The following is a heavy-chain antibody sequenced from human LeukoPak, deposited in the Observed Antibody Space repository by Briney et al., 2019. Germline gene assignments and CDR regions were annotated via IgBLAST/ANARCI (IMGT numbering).Heavy chain of an antibody. D-gene: IGHD3-22*01. V-gene: IGHV3-48*04. Sequence: GGSLRLSCAASGFTFSTYSMNWVRQAPGKGLEWVSYISSSSSTIYYADSVKGRFTISRDNAKSSLYLQMNSLRAEDTAVYYCARGSYAPPYYYDSSGYAAFDIWGQGTMVTVSS. CDR3: ARGSYAPPYYYDSSGYAAFDI. CDR2: ISSSSSTI. CDR1: GFTFSTYS. J-gene: IGHJ3*02.